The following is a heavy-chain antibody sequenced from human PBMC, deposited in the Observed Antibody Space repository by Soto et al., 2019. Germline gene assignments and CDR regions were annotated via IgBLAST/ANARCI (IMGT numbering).Heavy chain of an antibody. V-gene: IGHV3-23*01. J-gene: IGHJ6*02. CDR2: IGGSGGSGGIT. D-gene: IGHD1-1*01. CDR1: GFTFSSYA. CDR3: VKDWTRPNCPCMDV. Sequence: GGSLRLSCVASGFTFSSYAMTWVRQAPGKGLEWVSSIGGSGGSGGITYYADSVKGRFTTSRDNAKNTQYLQMNSLRVEDTAVYSCVKDWTRPNCPCMDVPGQATPVTVSS.